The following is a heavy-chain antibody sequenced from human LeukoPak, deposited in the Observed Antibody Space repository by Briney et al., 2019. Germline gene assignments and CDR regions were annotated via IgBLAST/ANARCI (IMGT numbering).Heavy chain of an antibody. CDR1: GGSISSSSYY. CDR2: IYYSGST. Sequence: KPSETLSLTCTVSGGSISSSSYYWGWIRQPPGKGLEWIGSIYYSGSTYYNPSLKSRVTISVDTSKNQFSLKLSSVTAADTAVYYCARRELSIQNWFDPWGQGTLVTVSS. CDR3: ARRELSIQNWFDP. J-gene: IGHJ5*02. D-gene: IGHD6-6*01. V-gene: IGHV4-39*01.